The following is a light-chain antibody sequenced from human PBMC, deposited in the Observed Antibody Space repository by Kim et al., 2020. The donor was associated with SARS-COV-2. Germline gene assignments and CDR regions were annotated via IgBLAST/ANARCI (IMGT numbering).Light chain of an antibody. J-gene: IGLJ1*01. CDR2: YNN. V-gene: IGLV3-21*04. Sequence: GSTARSSCGVDNIRRTTVHWYQQKSGQAPVLVFYYNNDRPSGIPERFSGSSSGNTATLTISRVEAGDEADYYCQVWDGSSDHPLYVFGTGTKVTVL. CDR3: QVWDGSSDHPLYV. CDR1: NIRRTT.